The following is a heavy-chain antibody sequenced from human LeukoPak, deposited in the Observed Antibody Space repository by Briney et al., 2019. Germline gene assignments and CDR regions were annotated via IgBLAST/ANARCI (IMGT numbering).Heavy chain of an antibody. V-gene: IGHV4-61*01. CDR2: IYYSGST. CDR1: GGSISSGSYY. D-gene: IGHD6-19*01. CDR3: ARDEGAVAGSLGYFDY. Sequence: PSQTLSLTCTVSGGSISSGSYYWSWIRQPPGKGLEWIGYIYYSGSTNYNPSLKSRVTISVDTSKNQFSLKLSSVTAADTAVYYCARDEGAVAGSLGYFDYWGQGTLVTVSS. J-gene: IGHJ4*02.